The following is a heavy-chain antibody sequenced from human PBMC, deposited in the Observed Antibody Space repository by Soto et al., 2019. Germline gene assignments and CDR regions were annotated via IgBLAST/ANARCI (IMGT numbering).Heavy chain of an antibody. Sequence: SETLSLTCTFSGGSISSYYWSWIRQPAGKGLEWIGRIYTSGSTNYNPSLKSRVTMSVDTSKNQFSLKLSSVTAADTAVYYCARDYYDSSGLSPYYYYYGMDVWGQGTTVTVSS. D-gene: IGHD3-22*01. CDR3: ARDYYDSSGLSPYYYYYGMDV. V-gene: IGHV4-4*07. CDR1: GGSISSYY. J-gene: IGHJ6*02. CDR2: IYTSGST.